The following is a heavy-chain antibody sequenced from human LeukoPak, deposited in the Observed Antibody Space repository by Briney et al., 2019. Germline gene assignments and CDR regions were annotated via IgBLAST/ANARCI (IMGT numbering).Heavy chain of an antibody. CDR3: VRISGSWNFDY. J-gene: IGHJ4*02. CDR1: GGSISSGGYY. CDR2: IYYSGST. D-gene: IGHD3-10*01. V-gene: IGHV4-31*03. Sequence: PSETLSLTCTVSGGSISSGGYYWSWIRQHPGKGLEWIGYIYYSGSTYYNPSLKSRVTISADTPKNQFSLKLSSVTAADTAVYYCVRISGSWNFDYWGQGTLVTVSS.